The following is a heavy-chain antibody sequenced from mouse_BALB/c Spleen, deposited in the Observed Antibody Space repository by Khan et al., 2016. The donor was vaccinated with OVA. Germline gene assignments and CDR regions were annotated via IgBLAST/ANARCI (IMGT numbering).Heavy chain of an antibody. V-gene: IGHV9-4*02. CDR2: INTHSGVP. CDR3: ARGEAASYKNGGSVMEY. Sequence: QIQLVQSGPELKKPGETVRISCKASGYTFTTAGIQWVQKMPGKGLKWIGWINTHSGVPKYAEDFKGRFAFSLEISVNTAYLQITNLKNEDTATXSCARGEAASYKNGGSVMEYWGQGTSVTVSS. J-gene: IGHJ4*01. CDR1: GYTFTTAG. D-gene: IGHD2-12*01.